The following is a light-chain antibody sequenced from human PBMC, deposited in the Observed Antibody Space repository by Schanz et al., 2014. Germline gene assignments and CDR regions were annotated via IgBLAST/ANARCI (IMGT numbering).Light chain of an antibody. CDR3: QSYDRSLSGSGV. CDR1: SSNIGSNP. V-gene: IGLV1-44*01. Sequence: QSVLAQPPSASGTPGQKVTISCSGSSSNIGSNPVNWYQQLPGTAPKLLIYSNNQRPSGVPDRFSGSKSDTSVSLAISGLQAEDEADYYCQSYDRSLSGSGVFGTGTKVTVL. CDR2: SNN. J-gene: IGLJ1*01.